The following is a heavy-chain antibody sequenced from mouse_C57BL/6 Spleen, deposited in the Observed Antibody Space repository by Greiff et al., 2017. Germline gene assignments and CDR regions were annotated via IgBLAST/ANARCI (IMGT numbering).Heavy chain of an antibody. CDR1: GFNIKDYY. D-gene: IGHD2-5*01. CDR3: ARPDYSNYAMDY. Sequence: EVQLQQSGAELVKPGASVKLSCTASGFNIKDYYMHWVKQRTEQGLEWIGRIDPEDGDTKYAPNFQGKATITADTSSNTAYLQLSSLTSEDTAVYYCARPDYSNYAMDYWGQGTSVTVSS. V-gene: IGHV14-2*01. CDR2: IDPEDGDT. J-gene: IGHJ4*01.